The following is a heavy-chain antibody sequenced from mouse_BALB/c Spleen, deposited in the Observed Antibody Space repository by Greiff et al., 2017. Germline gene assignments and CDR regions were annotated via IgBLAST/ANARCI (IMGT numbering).Heavy chain of an antibody. CDR1: GYSFTSYW. V-gene: IGHV1-5*01. CDR3: TREAYYGYDGWYLDV. D-gene: IGHD2-9*01. J-gene: IGHJ1*01. CDR2: IYPGNSDT. Sequence: EVQLQQSGTVLARPGASVKMSCKASGYSFTSYWMHWVKQRPGQGLEWIGAIYPGNSDTSYNQKFKGKAKLTAVTSASTAYMELSSLTTEDSAVYYCTREAYYGYDGWYLDVWGAGTTVTVSS.